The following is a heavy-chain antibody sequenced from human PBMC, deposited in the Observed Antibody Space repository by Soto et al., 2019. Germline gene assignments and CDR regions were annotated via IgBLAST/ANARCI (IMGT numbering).Heavy chain of an antibody. CDR1: GGSISSYY. D-gene: IGHD3-16*01. CDR3: ARRWGTTFDY. CDR2: IYYSGST. V-gene: IGHV4-59*08. Sequence: QVQLQESGPGLVKPSETRSLTCTVSGGSISSYYWSWIRQPPGKGLEWIGYIYYSGSTNYNPSLKSRVTISVDTSKNQYSLNLSSVTAADTAVYYCARRWGTTFDYWGQGTLVTVSS. J-gene: IGHJ4*02.